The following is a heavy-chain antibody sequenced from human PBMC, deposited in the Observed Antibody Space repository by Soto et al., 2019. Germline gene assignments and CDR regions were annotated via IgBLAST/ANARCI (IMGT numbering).Heavy chain of an antibody. D-gene: IGHD3-22*01. CDR2: IKQDGSEK. V-gene: IGHV3-7*01. J-gene: IGHJ5*02. Sequence: GGSLRLYCAASGFTFSSYWMSWARQAPGKGLEWLANIKQDGSEKYYVDSVKGRFTISRDNAKNSLYLQMNSLRAEDTAVYYCAGTYYYDSSGYYDMIPWGQGT. CDR3: AGTYYYDSSGYYDMIP. CDR1: GFTFSSYW.